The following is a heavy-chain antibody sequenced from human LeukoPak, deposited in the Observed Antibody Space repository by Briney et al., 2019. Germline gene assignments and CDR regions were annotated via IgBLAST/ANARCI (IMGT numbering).Heavy chain of an antibody. CDR2: IYYSGST. CDR1: GGSISSYY. V-gene: IGHV4-59*01. CDR3: ARSSSSFIVWFDP. J-gene: IGHJ5*02. Sequence: SETLSLTCTVSGGSISSYYWSWIRQPPGKGLEWIGYIYYSGSTNYNPSLKSRVTISVDTSKNQFSLKLSSVTAADTAVYYCARSSSSFIVWFDPWGQGTLVTVSS. D-gene: IGHD6-6*01.